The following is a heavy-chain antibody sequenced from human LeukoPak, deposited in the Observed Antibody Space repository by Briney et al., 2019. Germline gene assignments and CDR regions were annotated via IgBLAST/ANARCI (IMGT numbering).Heavy chain of an antibody. J-gene: IGHJ5*02. V-gene: IGHV5-51*01. CDR1: GYSFTTYW. Sequence: GESLKISCKGSGYSFTTYWIGWVRQMPGKGLEWMGIIYPGDSDTMYSPSVQGQVTISADKSICTAYLQWSSLKASDTAMYYCARLGNNYGNWFDPWGQGTLVTVSS. CDR2: IYPGDSDT. CDR3: ARLGNNYGNWFDP. D-gene: IGHD1/OR15-1a*01.